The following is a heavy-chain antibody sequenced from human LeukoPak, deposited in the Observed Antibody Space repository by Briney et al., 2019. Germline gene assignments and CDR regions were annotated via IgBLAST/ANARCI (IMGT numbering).Heavy chain of an antibody. V-gene: IGHV4-39*07. CDR1: GGSISSSTYY. CDR2: VHYSGGS. Sequence: SETLSLTCTVSGGSISSSTYYWGWIRQSPGKGLEWIGSVHYSGGSYYNPSLKSRVTISVDTSKNQFSLKLSSVTAADTAVYYCARDPANYGDYVNWYFDLWGRGTLVTVSS. CDR3: ARDPANYGDYVNWYFDL. J-gene: IGHJ2*01. D-gene: IGHD4-17*01.